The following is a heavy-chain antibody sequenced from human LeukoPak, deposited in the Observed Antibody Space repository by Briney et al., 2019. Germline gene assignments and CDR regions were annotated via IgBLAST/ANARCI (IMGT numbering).Heavy chain of an antibody. Sequence: ASVKVSCKVSGYTLTELSMHWVRQAPGKGLEWMGGFDPEDGETIYAQKFQGRVTMTEDTSADTAYMELSSLRSEDTAVYYCATAVGGTAYYFDYWGQGTLVTVSS. CDR2: FDPEDGET. CDR3: ATAVGGTAYYFDY. J-gene: IGHJ4*02. D-gene: IGHD3-16*01. CDR1: GYTLTELS. V-gene: IGHV1-24*01.